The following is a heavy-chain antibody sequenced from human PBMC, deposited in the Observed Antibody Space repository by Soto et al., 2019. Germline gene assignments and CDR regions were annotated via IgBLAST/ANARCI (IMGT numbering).Heavy chain of an antibody. CDR3: AQSDFVLYGMDV. J-gene: IGHJ6*02. D-gene: IGHD3-10*02. Sequence: QITLTESGPTLVKPTQTLTLTCTFSGISLTNSGVGVSWIRQPPGKALEWLAVIYWDDPKHFSPSQKSRLTSSKETSKNQVVLTMTTRDSEDTATFFCAQSDFVLYGMDVWGQGTTVMVSS. CDR1: GISLTNSGVG. V-gene: IGHV2-5*02. CDR2: IYWDDPK.